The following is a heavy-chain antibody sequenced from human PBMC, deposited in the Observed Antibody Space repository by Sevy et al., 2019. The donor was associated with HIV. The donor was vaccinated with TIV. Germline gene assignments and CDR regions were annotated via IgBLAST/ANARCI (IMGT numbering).Heavy chain of an antibody. D-gene: IGHD6-25*01. CDR3: ASGYYFNY. J-gene: IGHJ4*02. V-gene: IGHV4-39*01. Sequence: SETLSLTCTVSGGSISSRSYYWGWIRQPPGKGLEWIGSIYYSGSTYYNPSLKSRVTISIDTSKSQFYLRLSSVTATDTAVYYCASGYYFNYWGQGTLVTVSS. CDR2: IYYSGST. CDR1: GGSISSRSYY.